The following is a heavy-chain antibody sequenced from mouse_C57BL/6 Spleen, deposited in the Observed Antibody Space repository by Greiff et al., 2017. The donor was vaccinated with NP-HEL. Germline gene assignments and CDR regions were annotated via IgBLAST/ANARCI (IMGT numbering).Heavy chain of an antibody. V-gene: IGHV1-54*01. CDR1: GYAFTNYL. D-gene: IGHD2-3*01. Sequence: VQLQQSGAELVRPGTSVKVSCKASGYAFTNYLIEWVKQRPGQGLEWIGVINPGSGGTNYNEKFKGKATLTADKSSSTAYMQLSSLTSEDSAVYFCARGYDGYYGFAYWGQGTLVTVSA. CDR2: INPGSGGT. CDR3: ARGYDGYYGFAY. J-gene: IGHJ3*01.